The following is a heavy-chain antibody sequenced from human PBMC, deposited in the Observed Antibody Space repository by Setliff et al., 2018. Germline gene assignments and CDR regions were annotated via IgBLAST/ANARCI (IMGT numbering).Heavy chain of an antibody. D-gene: IGHD3-10*01. J-gene: IGHJ5*02. CDR2: IYYGGLT. CDR1: GGSIRSSTHY. V-gene: IGHV4-39*02. CDR3: AGYQGSGSNYKVVNWFDP. Sequence: SETLSLTCTVSGGSIRSSTHYWGWIRQPPGKGLEWIGTIYYGGLTYYTPSLRSRATISVDTSKNRFSLQLSSVTAADTAVYYCAGYQGSGSNYKVVNWFDPWGQETLVTVSS.